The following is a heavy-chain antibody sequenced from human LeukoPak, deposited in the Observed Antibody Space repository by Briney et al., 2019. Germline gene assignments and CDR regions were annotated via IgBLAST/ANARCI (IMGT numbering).Heavy chain of an antibody. V-gene: IGHV3-23*01. Sequence: PGGSLRLSCAASGFRFSSYAMSWVRQAPGKGLEWVSAISGSGVSTYYADSVKGRFTVSRDNSKNTLYLQMSSLRAEDTALYYCAKDGGGYWGQGTLVTVSS. J-gene: IGHJ4*02. D-gene: IGHD3-16*01. CDR1: GFRFSSYA. CDR3: AKDGGGY. CDR2: ISGSGVST.